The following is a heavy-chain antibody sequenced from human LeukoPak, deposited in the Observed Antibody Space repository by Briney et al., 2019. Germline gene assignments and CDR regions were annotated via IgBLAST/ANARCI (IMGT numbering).Heavy chain of an antibody. CDR3: AHVAVAGTQTDDY. CDR1: GFTFSSYA. Sequence: TGGSLRLSCSASGFTFSSYAMHWVRQAPGKGLEWVAVIPYDGSNKYYADSVKGRFTISRDNSKNTLYLQMNSLRAEDTAVYYCAHVAVAGTQTDDYWGQGTLVTVSS. J-gene: IGHJ4*02. D-gene: IGHD6-19*01. CDR2: IPYDGSNK. V-gene: IGHV3-30-3*01.